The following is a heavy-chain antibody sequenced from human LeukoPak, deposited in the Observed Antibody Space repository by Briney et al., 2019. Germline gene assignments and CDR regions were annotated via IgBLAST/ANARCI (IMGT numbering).Heavy chain of an antibody. D-gene: IGHD3-22*01. Sequence: PGGALRLSCAASGFTFSSYAMHWVRQAPGKGLEWVAVISYDGSNKYYADSVKGRLTISRDNSKNTLYLQMNSLRAEDTAVYYCARDYYYYDSSGMLDYWGQGTLVTVSS. CDR2: ISYDGSNK. J-gene: IGHJ4*02. CDR1: GFTFSSYA. CDR3: ARDYYYYDSSGMLDY. V-gene: IGHV3-30*01.